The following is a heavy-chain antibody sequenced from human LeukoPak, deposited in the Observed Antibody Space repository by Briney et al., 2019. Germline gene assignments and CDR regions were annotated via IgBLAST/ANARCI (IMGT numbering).Heavy chain of an antibody. CDR2: ISSGSSSI. J-gene: IGHJ5*02. CDR3: ARDLIAAAATP. V-gene: IGHV3-48*04. CDR1: GFTFSTYS. D-gene: IGHD6-13*01. Sequence: PGGSLRLSCAASGFTFSTYSMNWVRQAPGRGLEWVSYISSGSSSIYYADSVKGRFTISRDNAKNSLYLQMNSLRVEDTAVYYCARDLIAAAATPWGQGTLVTVSS.